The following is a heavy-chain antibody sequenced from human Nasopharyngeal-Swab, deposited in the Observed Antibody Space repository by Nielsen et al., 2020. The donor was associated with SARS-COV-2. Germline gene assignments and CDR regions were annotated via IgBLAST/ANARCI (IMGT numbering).Heavy chain of an antibody. CDR3: ASKALGYYYMDV. D-gene: IGHD3-16*01. J-gene: IGHJ6*03. Sequence: GGSLRLSCAAYGFTFSSYAMYWVRKAPGKGMEWVAVISYDGSNKYYADSVKGRFTISRDNSKNTLYLPMNSLRADDTAVYYCASKALGYYYMDVLGKGTTVTVSS. CDR1: GFTFSSYA. CDR2: ISYDGSNK. V-gene: IGHV3-30-3*01.